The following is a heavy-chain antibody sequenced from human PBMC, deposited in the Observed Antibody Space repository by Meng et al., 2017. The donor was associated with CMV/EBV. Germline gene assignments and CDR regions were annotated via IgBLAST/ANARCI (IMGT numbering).Heavy chain of an antibody. J-gene: IGHJ6*02. CDR2: IIPILGLA. Sequence: SVKVSCKASGGTFTSYPISWVRQAPGQGPEWMGRIIPILGLANYAQKFQGRVTITADKSTSTAYMELSSLRSEDTAVYYCARQLTTVGIRGMDVWGQGTTVTVSS. CDR3: ARQLTTVGIRGMDV. D-gene: IGHD4-23*01. V-gene: IGHV1-69*02. CDR1: GGTFTSYP.